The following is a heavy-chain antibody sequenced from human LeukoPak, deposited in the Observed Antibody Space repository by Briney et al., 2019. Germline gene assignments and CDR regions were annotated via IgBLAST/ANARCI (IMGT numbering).Heavy chain of an antibody. J-gene: IGHJ6*03. CDR2: ISGSGGST. Sequence: GXXXRLSCAAYGYTFSSYAMSWVRQAPGKGLEWVSAISGSGGSTYYAEYVKGRFTISRDNSKNTLYLQMNSLRAEDTAVYYCAKDVYMDVWGKGTMVTVSS. CDR3: AKDVYMDV. CDR1: GYTFSSYA. V-gene: IGHV3-23*01.